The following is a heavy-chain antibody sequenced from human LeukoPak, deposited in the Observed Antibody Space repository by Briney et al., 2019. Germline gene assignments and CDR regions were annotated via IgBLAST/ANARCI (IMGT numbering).Heavy chain of an antibody. CDR2: MNPNSGNT. V-gene: IGHV1-8*01. D-gene: IGHD6-6*01. Sequence: ASVKVSCKASGYTFTSYDINWVRQATGQGLEWMGWMNPNSGNTGYAQKFQGRVTMTRNTSISTAYMELSSLRSEDTAVYYCARGRRFGSSSSGRGRRYLYYFDYWGQGTLVTVSS. CDR1: GYTFTSYD. CDR3: ARGRRFGSSSSGRGRRYLYYFDY. J-gene: IGHJ4*02.